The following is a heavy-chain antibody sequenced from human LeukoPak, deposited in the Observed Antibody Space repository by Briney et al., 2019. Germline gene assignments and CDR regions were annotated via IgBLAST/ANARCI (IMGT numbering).Heavy chain of an antibody. V-gene: IGHV3-23*01. CDR1: GFTFSGYA. CDR2: ISASAGGT. CDR3: AKLVGVAPTDY. Sequence: GSLRLSCAASGFTFSGYAMSWVRQAPGQGLEWVSGISASAGGTYYADSVKGRFTISRDNSKNTLYLQLDSLTAEDTAVYYCAKLVGVAPTDYWGQGTLVTVSS. D-gene: IGHD1-26*01. J-gene: IGHJ4*02.